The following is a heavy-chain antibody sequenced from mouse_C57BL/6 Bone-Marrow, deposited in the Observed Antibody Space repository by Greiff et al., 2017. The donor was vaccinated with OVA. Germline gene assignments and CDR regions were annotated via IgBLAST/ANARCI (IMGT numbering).Heavy chain of an antibody. V-gene: IGHV1-61*01. CDR3: ASPLLLGTWFAY. Sequence: VQLQQPGAELVRPGSSVKLSCKASGYTFTSYWMDWVKQRPGQGLEWIGNIYPSDSETHYNQKFKDKATLTVDKSSSTAYMQLSSLTSEDSAVYYCASPLLLGTWFAYWGQGTLVTVSA. CDR1: GYTFTSYW. D-gene: IGHD1-1*01. J-gene: IGHJ3*01. CDR2: IYPSDSET.